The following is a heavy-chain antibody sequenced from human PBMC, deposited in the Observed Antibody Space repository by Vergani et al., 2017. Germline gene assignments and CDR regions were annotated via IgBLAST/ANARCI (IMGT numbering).Heavy chain of an antibody. CDR3: ARALLWHFDY. CDR2: ITSSSSYI. J-gene: IGHJ4*02. Sequence: VQLVESGGGVVQPGGSLRLSCAASGFTFSSYSMNWVRQAPGKGLEWVSSITSSSSYIYYADSVKGRFTISRDNAKNSLSLQMNSLRAEDTAVYYCARALLWHFDYWGQGTLVTVSS. CDR1: GFTFSSYS. D-gene: IGHD3-10*01. V-gene: IGHV3-21*01.